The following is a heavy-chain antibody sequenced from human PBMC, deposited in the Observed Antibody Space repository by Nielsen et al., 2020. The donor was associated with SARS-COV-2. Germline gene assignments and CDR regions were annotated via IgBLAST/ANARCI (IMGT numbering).Heavy chain of an antibody. D-gene: IGHD5-18*01. J-gene: IGHJ4*02. Sequence: SETLSLTCTVSGGSVSSGSYYWSWIRQPPGKGLEWIGYIYYSGSTNYNPSLKSRVTISVDTSKNQFSLKLSSVTAADTAVYYCARALREELWSAYFDYWGQGTLVTVSS. CDR1: GGSVSSGSYY. CDR2: IYYSGST. V-gene: IGHV4-61*01. CDR3: ARALREELWSAYFDY.